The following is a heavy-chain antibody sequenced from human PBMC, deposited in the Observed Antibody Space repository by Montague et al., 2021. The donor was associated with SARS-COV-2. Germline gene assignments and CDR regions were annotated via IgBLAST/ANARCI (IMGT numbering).Heavy chain of an antibody. CDR2: ISQGGST. CDR1: GGSISSVNW. V-gene: IGHV4-4*02. Sequence: SETLSLTCAVSGGSISSVNWWCWVRQPPGKGLGCIGKISQGGSTDYNPSLNGRDIISADKSKNQFSLKLTSVIAADSAVYYGTKGSYGISILGHICYYGMDVWGQGTTVTVSS. J-gene: IGHJ6*02. D-gene: IGHD3-9*01. CDR3: TKGSYGISILGHICYYGMDV.